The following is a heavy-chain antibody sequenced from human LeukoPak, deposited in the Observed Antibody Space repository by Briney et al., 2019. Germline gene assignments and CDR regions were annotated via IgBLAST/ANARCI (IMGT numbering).Heavy chain of an antibody. CDR1: GFTFSNYG. CDR2: IWSDGSNK. J-gene: IGHJ4*02. V-gene: IGHV3-33*01. Sequence: GGSLRLSCAASGFTFSNYGMHWVRQAPGKGLEWVTLIWSDGSNKYYVDSVKGRFTISRDNSKNTLYLQMNSLRAEDTAVYYCASGGYDILTGYYSMPLDYWGQGTLVTVSS. D-gene: IGHD3-9*01. CDR3: ASGGYDILTGYYSMPLDY.